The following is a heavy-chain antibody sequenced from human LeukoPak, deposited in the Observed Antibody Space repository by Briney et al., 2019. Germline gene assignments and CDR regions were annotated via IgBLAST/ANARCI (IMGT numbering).Heavy chain of an antibody. J-gene: IGHJ4*02. CDR1: GASINNNF. Sequence: SETLSLTCTVSGASINNNFWTWIRQPPGKGLEWIGYIYSSGSANYNPSLKSRVIISGDTSKNQISLNLTSVTAADTAVYYCSRENGAFSPFGCWGQGTLVTVPS. V-gene: IGHV4-59*12. CDR3: SRENGAFSPFGC. D-gene: IGHD2-8*01. CDR2: IYSSGSA.